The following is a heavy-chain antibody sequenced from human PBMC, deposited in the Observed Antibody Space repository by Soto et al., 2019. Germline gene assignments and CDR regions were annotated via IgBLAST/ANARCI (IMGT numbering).Heavy chain of an antibody. J-gene: IGHJ1*01. CDR2: IYYSGST. CDR3: ARRFEYFHH. Sequence: QLQLQESGPGLVKPSETLSLTCTVSGGSITSSSHYWGWIRQPPGKGLEWIGSIYYSGSTYHNPSLKSRVTISVDTSKNQCSLKLSSVTAADTAVYYCARRFEYFHHWGQGTLVTVSS. CDR1: GGSITSSSHY. V-gene: IGHV4-39*01.